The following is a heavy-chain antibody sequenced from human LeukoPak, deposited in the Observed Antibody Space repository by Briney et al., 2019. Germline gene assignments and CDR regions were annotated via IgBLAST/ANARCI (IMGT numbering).Heavy chain of an antibody. CDR2: INPNSGGT. V-gene: IGHV1-2*02. D-gene: IGHD3-10*01. Sequence: ASVKVSRKASGYTFTGYYMHRVRQAPGQGLEWMGWINPNSGGTNYAQKFQGRVTMTRDTSISTAYMELSRLRSDDTAVYYCARGPPARAGYYYYYYMDVWGKGTTVTISS. CDR1: GYTFTGYY. J-gene: IGHJ6*03. CDR3: ARGPPARAGYYYYYYMDV.